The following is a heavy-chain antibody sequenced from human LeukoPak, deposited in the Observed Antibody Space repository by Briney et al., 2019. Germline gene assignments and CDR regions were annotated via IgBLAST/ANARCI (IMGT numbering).Heavy chain of an antibody. Sequence: ASVKVSCKASGYTFTSYGISWVRQAPGKGLEWMGGFDPEDGETIYAQKFQGRVTMTEDTSTDTAYMELSSLRSEDTAVYYCARREMTHDAFDIWGQGTMVTVSS. J-gene: IGHJ3*02. D-gene: IGHD5-24*01. CDR3: ARREMTHDAFDI. CDR1: GYTFTSYG. V-gene: IGHV1-24*01. CDR2: FDPEDGET.